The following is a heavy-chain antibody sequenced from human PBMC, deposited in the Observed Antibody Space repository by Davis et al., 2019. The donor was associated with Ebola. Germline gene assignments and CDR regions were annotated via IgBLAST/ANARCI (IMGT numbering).Heavy chain of an antibody. CDR1: AGSISSYY. Sequence: SETLSLTCTVSAGSISSYYWRWIRQPPGKGLDWIGYIYYSGCIYYHPSLKSRVTISVDTSKSQFSLRLSSVSAADTAIYYCVRQSIVAPETLYYNYDVDVWGKGTTVAVSS. CDR3: VRQSIVAPETLYYNYDVDV. D-gene: IGHD6-13*01. J-gene: IGHJ6*04. V-gene: IGHV4-59*08. CDR2: IYYSGCI.